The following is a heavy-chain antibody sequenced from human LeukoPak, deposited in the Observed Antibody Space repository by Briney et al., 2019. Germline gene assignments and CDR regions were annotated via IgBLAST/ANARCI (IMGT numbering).Heavy chain of an antibody. Sequence: GGSLRLSCAASGFTVSSNYMSWVRQAPGKGLEWVSVIYSGGSTYYADSVKGRFTISRDNSKNTLYLQMNSLRAEDTAVYYCARALAVADPFDYWGQGTLVTVSS. V-gene: IGHV3-53*01. D-gene: IGHD6-19*01. CDR1: GFTVSSNY. CDR2: IYSGGST. CDR3: ARALAVADPFDY. J-gene: IGHJ4*02.